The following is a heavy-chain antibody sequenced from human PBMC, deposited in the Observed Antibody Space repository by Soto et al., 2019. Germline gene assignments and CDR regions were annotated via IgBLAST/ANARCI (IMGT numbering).Heavy chain of an antibody. Sequence: SETLSLTCAVYGGSFSGYYWSWIRQPPGKGLEWIGEINHSGSTNYNPSLKSRVTISVDTSKNQFSLKLSSVTAADTAVYYCARGSGYDFWSGYYTGWFDPWGPGTLLTVSS. CDR1: GGSFSGYY. D-gene: IGHD3-3*01. CDR2: INHSGST. J-gene: IGHJ5*02. V-gene: IGHV4-34*01. CDR3: ARGSGYDFWSGYYTGWFDP.